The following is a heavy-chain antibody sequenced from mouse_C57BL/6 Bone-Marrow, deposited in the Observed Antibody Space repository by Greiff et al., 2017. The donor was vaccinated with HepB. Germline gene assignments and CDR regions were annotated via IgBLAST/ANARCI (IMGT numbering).Heavy chain of an antibody. Sequence: EVKLVESGEGLVKPAGSLKLSCAASGFTFSSYAMSWVRQTPEKRLEWVAYISSGGDYIFYADTVKGRFTISRDNARNTLYLQMSSLKSEDTAMYYCTRDNYGSSYVWWYFDVWGTGTTVTVSS. CDR1: GFTFSSYA. CDR2: ISSGGDYI. J-gene: IGHJ1*03. V-gene: IGHV5-9-1*02. D-gene: IGHD1-1*01. CDR3: TRDNYGSSYVWWYFDV.